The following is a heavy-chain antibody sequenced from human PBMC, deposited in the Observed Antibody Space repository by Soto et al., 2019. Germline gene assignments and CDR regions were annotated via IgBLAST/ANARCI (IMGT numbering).Heavy chain of an antibody. V-gene: IGHV4-31*03. CDR2: IYYSGST. D-gene: IGHD2-15*01. Sequence: QVQLQESGPRLVKPSQTLSLTCTVSGGSISSGGYYWSWIRQHPGKGLEWIGYIYYSGSTYYNPSLKSRVTISVDTSKNQFSLKLSSVTAADTAVYYCARERMGSLNWFDPWGQGTLVTVSS. CDR1: GGSISSGGYY. CDR3: ARERMGSLNWFDP. J-gene: IGHJ5*02.